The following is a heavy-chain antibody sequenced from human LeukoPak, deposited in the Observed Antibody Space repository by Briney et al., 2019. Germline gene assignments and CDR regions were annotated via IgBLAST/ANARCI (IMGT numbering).Heavy chain of an antibody. D-gene: IGHD6-19*01. Sequence: GGSLRLSCAASGFTFSSYAMSWVRQAPGKGLEWVSAISGSGGSTYYADSVKGRFTVSRDNSKNTLYLQMNSLRAEDTAVYYCAKEAIRSSGWYRYYNWFDPWGQGTLVTVSS. V-gene: IGHV3-23*01. CDR2: ISGSGGST. CDR3: AKEAIRSSGWYRYYNWFDP. CDR1: GFTFSSYA. J-gene: IGHJ5*02.